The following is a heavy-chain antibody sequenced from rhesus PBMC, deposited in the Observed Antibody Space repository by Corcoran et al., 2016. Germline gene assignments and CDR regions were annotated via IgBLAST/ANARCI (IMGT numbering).Heavy chain of an antibody. CDR1: GGSISDSYR. CDR3: AIGYSGSSFDY. J-gene: IGHJ4*01. CDR2: IYGSSTST. V-gene: IGHV4S10*01. D-gene: IGHD6-25*01. Sequence: QVQLQESGPGVVKPSETLSLTCAVSGGSISDSYRWSWIRQPPGKGLEWIGYIYGSSTSTNYNPSLKSRVTISKDTSKNQFSLKLSSGTAADTAVYYCAIGYSGSSFDYWGQGVLVTVSS.